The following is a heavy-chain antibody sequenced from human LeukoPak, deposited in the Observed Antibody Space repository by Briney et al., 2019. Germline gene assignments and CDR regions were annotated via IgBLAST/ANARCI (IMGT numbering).Heavy chain of an antibody. CDR3: ARDTRDVDWTLGAFDI. V-gene: IGHV3-53*01. Sequence: GGSLRLSCAASGFTVSSNYMSWVRQAPGKGLEWVSVIYSDGRTYYTDSVKGRFTISRDNPKNTVYLQMNSLRAEDTAMYYRARDTRDVDWTLGAFDIWGQGTKVTVSS. J-gene: IGHJ3*02. D-gene: IGHD3/OR15-3a*01. CDR1: GFTVSSNY. CDR2: IYSDGRT.